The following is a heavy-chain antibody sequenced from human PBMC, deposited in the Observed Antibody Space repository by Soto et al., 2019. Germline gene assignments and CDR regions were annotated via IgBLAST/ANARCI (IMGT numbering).Heavy chain of an antibody. V-gene: IGHV1-18*04. J-gene: IGHJ4*02. CDR3: ARALLDFVVVPAIDS. D-gene: IGHD2-2*01. Sequence: ASVKVSCKASGYTFTSSGISWVRQAPGQGLEWMGWISAYSGYTNYAQKLQGRVTMTTDTSTSTAYMGLRSLRSDDTAVYSCARALLDFVVVPAIDSWGQGTLVTVSS. CDR2: ISAYSGYT. CDR1: GYTFTSSG.